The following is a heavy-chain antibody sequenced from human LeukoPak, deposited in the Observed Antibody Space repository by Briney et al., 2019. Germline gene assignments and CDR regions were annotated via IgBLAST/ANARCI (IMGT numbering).Heavy chain of an antibody. V-gene: IGHV1-46*01. CDR2: IIPSGAST. Sequence: ASRKVSCKASGYTFTSYYMDWVREAPAQGIERMGIIIPSGASTSYAHKFPGRVTITRDMSTSTVYMDLRRIRSEDTAVYSCASDSTYGDYWGQGTLVTVSS. J-gene: IGHJ4*02. CDR1: GYTFTSYY. CDR3: ASDSTYGDY. D-gene: IGHD3-10*01.